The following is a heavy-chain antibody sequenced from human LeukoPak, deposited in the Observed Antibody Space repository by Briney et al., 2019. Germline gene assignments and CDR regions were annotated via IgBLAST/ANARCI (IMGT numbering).Heavy chain of an antibody. CDR1: GFTSSDYT. CDR2: INHSGST. V-gene: IGHV4-34*01. CDR3: ARAHRTRAIAARRGYYFDY. D-gene: IGHD6-6*01. J-gene: IGHJ4*02. Sequence: GSLRLSCAASGFTSSDYTMNWVRQSPGKGLEWIGEINHSGSTNYNPSLKSRVTISVDTSKNQFSLKLSSVTAADTAVYYCARAHRTRAIAARRGYYFDYWGQGTLVTVSS.